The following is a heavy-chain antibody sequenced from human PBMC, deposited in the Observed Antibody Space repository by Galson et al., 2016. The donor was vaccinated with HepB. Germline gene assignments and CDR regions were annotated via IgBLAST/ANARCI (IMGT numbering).Heavy chain of an antibody. Sequence: SVKVSCKASGYPFSSFDINWVRQATGQGLEWMGWMNTINGKTGYAQKFQGRVTVTRDTSITTAYMELTNLTLEGTAIYYCARVAGRVVEIDNWGQGTLVSVSS. CDR2: MNTINGKT. D-gene: IGHD5-24*01. J-gene: IGHJ4*02. V-gene: IGHV1-8*01. CDR1: GYPFSSFD. CDR3: ARVAGRVVEIDN.